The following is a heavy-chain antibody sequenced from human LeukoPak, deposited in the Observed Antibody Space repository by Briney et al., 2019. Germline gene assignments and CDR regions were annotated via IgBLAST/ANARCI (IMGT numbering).Heavy chain of an antibody. D-gene: IGHD4-17*01. CDR2: IYYSGTA. V-gene: IGHV4-30-4*01. Sequence: SETLSLTCTVSGGSISSGDYYWSGIRQPPGKGLEGIGYIYYSGTAYYNPSLKSRVTISIDTSTNQFSLKLSSVTAADTAVYYCARKLGYGDHLGPYFDNWGRGTLVTVSS. CDR3: ARKLGYGDHLGPYFDN. J-gene: IGHJ4*02. CDR1: GGSISSGDYY.